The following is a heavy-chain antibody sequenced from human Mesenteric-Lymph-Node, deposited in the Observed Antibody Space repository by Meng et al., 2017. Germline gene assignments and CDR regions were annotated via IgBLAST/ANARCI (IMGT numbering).Heavy chain of an antibody. CDR3: TTKQY. CDR1: GFTFSTAY. V-gene: IGHV3-15*01. J-gene: IGHJ4*02. CDR2: IKSTTSGGAT. Sequence: GESLKISCAASGFTFSTAYMSWVRQAPGKGLEWVGRIKSTTSGGATDYPAPVKDRFTISRDDSRSTLYLQMDSLKTEDTAVYYCTTKQYWGQGTRVTVSS.